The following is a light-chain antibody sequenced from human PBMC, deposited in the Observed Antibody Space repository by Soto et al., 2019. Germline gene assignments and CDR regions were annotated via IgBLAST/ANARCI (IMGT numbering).Light chain of an antibody. J-gene: IGKJ1*01. Sequence: ESVLTQSPGTLSLSPGERATLSCRASQNVNNNYLAWYQQKPGQAPRLLIYGASSRATGIPDRFSGSGSGTDFTLTISRLEPEDFAVYYCQLVGSSVRWTFGQGTKVEIK. V-gene: IGKV3-20*01. CDR1: QNVNNNY. CDR3: QLVGSSVRWT. CDR2: GAS.